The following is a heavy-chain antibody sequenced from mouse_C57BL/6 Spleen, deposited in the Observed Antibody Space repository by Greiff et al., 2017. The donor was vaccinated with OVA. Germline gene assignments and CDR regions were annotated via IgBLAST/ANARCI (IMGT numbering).Heavy chain of an antibody. Sequence: QVQVQQSGAELVKPGASVKMSCTASGYTFTSYWITWVKQRPGQGLEWIGDINPGSGSTNYNEKFKSKATLTVDTSSSTAYMQLSSLTSEDSALYYCASYSHCGYWGQGTTLTVSS. J-gene: IGHJ2*01. CDR2: INPGSGST. V-gene: IGHV1-55*01. CDR1: GYTFTSYW. CDR3: ASYSHCGY. D-gene: IGHD2-12*01.